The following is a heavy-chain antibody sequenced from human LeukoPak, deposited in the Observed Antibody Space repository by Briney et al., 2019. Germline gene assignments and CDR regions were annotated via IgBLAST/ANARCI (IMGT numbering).Heavy chain of an antibody. CDR2: ISYDGSNK. CDR1: GFTFSSYG. CDR3: ASPKGHAFDI. Sequence: GRSLRLSCAASGFTFSSYGMHWVRQAPGKGLEWVAVISYDGSNKYYADSVKGRFTISRGNSKNTLYLQMNSLRAEDTAVYYCASPKGHAFDIWGQGTMVTVSS. V-gene: IGHV3-30*03. J-gene: IGHJ3*02.